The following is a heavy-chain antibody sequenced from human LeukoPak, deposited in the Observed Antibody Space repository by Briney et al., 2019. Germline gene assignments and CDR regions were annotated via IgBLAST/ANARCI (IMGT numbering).Heavy chain of an antibody. D-gene: IGHD6-19*01. J-gene: IGHJ5*02. CDR3: ARELAVAPNWFDP. Sequence: SETLSLTCTVSGGSISSSSYSWGWIRQPPGKGLEWIGSIYYSGSTYYNPSLKSRVTISVDTSKNQFSLKLSSVTAADTAVHYCARELAVAPNWFDPWGQGTLVTVSS. CDR1: GGSISSSSYS. V-gene: IGHV4-39*02. CDR2: IYYSGST.